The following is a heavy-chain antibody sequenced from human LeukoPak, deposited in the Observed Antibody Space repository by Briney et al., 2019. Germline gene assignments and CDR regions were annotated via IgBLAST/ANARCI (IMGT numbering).Heavy chain of an antibody. CDR1: GGSISSYY. CDR2: IYYSGST. D-gene: IGHD3-22*01. CDR3: TSSLYYYDSSGYYSGDDAFDI. V-gene: IGHV4-59*01. Sequence: SETVSLTCTVSGGSISSYYWSWIRQPPGKGLEWIGYIYYSGSTNYNPSLKSRVTISVDTSKNQFSLKLSSVTAADTAVYYCTSSLYYYDSSGYYSGDDAFDIWGQGTMVTVSS. J-gene: IGHJ3*02.